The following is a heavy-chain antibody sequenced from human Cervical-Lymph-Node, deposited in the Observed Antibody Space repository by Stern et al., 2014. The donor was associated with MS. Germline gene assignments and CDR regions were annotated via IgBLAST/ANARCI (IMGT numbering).Heavy chain of an antibody. J-gene: IGHJ1*01. CDR3: AREGGNTAEYFQH. V-gene: IGHV3-33*01. CDR1: GFTFSSSG. Sequence: VQLVESGGGVVQPGRSLRLSCAVSGFTFSSSGMHWVRQAPGKGLEWLAIIWYDGSNRYYAYSVKGRFTISRDDSKNTLYLQMNSLRAEDTAVYYCAREGGNTAEYFQHWGQGTLVTVSS. CDR2: IWYDGSNR. D-gene: IGHD4-23*01.